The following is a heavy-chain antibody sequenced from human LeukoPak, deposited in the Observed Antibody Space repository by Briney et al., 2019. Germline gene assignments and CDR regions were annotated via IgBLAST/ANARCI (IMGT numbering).Heavy chain of an antibody. Sequence: AGGSLRLSCAASGFTFDHYGMSWVRQAPGKGLEWVAVIWYDGSNKYYADSVKGRFTISRDNSKNTLYLQMNSLRAEDTAVYYCARDNYDSSGYPYSDYWGQGTLVTVSS. CDR3: ARDNYDSSGYPYSDY. D-gene: IGHD3-22*01. CDR1: GFTFDHYG. CDR2: IWYDGSNK. J-gene: IGHJ4*02. V-gene: IGHV3-33*08.